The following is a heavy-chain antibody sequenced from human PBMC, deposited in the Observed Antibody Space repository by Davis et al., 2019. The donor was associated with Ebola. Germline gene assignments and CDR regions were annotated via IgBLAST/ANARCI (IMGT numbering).Heavy chain of an antibody. V-gene: IGHV7-4-1*02. CDR1: GYTFTSYG. D-gene: IGHD4-23*01. Sequence: ASVKVSCKASGYTFTSYGISWVRQAPGQGLEWMGWINTDTGNPTYAQAFMGRFVFSLDTSVTTAYLQISSLKADDTVVYYCATDELRSDWGQGTLVTVSS. CDR3: ATDELRSD. CDR2: INTDTGNP. J-gene: IGHJ1*01.